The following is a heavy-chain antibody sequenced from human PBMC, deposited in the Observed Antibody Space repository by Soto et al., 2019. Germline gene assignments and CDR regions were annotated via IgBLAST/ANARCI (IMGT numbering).Heavy chain of an antibody. CDR1: GYTFTRYS. V-gene: IGHV3-21*06. CDR2: ISSTTNYI. J-gene: IGHJ4*02. Sequence: VQLLQSGAEVKQPGTSVRVSCRASGYTFTRYSMNWVRQAPGKGLEWVSSISSTTNYIYYGDSMKGRFTISRDNAKNSLYLEMNSLRAEDTAVYYCARESEDLTSNFDYWGQGTLVTVSS. CDR3: ARESEDLTSNFDY.